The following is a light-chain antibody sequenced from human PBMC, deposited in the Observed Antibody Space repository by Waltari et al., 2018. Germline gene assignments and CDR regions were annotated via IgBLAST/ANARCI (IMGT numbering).Light chain of an antibody. CDR1: QSISSY. Sequence: DIQMTQSPSSLSASVGDRVTITCRASQSISSYLNLYQQKPGNAPKLLIYAASSLQSGVPSRFSGSGSGTDFTLTISSLQPEDFATYYCQQSYSTLDTFGQGTKLEIK. CDR2: AAS. V-gene: IGKV1-39*01. CDR3: QQSYSTLDT. J-gene: IGKJ2*01.